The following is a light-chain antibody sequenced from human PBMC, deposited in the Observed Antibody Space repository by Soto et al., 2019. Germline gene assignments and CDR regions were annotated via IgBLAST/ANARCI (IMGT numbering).Light chain of an antibody. V-gene: IGLV1-40*01. J-gene: IGLJ3*02. CDR1: SSNIGAGYD. Sequence: QSVLTQPPSVSGAPGQRVTISCTGSSSNIGAGYDVHWYQQLPGTAPKLLIYGNSNRPSGVPDRFSGSKSGTSASLAITGLQAEDGADYYCQSYASSLSGSVFGGGTQLAVL. CDR2: GNS. CDR3: QSYASSLSGSV.